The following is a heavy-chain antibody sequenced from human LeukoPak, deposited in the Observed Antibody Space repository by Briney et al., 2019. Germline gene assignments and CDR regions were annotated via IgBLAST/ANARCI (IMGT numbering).Heavy chain of an antibody. CDR1: GGSISSYY. D-gene: IGHD6-19*01. V-gene: IGHV4-59*01. J-gene: IGHJ6*02. CDR2: IYYSGST. Sequence: SETLARTCTVSGGSISSYYWSWIRQPPGKGLEWIGYIYYSGSTNYNPSLKSRVTISVDTSKNQFSLKLSSVTAADTAVYYCARDIAVAGSGMYYYGMDVSGQATTVTVSS. CDR3: ARDIAVAGSGMYYYGMDV.